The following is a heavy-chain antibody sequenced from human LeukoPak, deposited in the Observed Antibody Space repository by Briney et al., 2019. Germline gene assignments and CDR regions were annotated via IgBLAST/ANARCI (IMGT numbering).Heavy chain of an antibody. V-gene: IGHV3-30*18. CDR3: AKVRYFGPSAFDI. J-gene: IGHJ3*02. CDR2: ISYDGSNK. CDR1: GFTLSSYG. Sequence: PGRSLRLSCAASGFTLSSYGMHWVRQAPGKRLEWVAVISYDGSNKYYADSVKGRFTISRDNSKNTLYLQMNSLRAEDTAVYYCAKVRYFGPSAFDIWGQGTMVTVSS. D-gene: IGHD3-9*01.